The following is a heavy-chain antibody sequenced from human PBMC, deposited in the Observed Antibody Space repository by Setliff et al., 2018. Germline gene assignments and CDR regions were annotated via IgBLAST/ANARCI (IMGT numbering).Heavy chain of an antibody. Sequence: SETLALTCAVSGYSISNGFYWGWIRQSPVKGLEWIGSLFDGGSAYYSPSLKSRASISLDASKNQFALKLTSATAAGTAVYYCARDPHYDPTYSLPGHAFDFWGQGRMVTVSS. D-gene: IGHD3-22*01. CDR2: LFDGGSA. CDR3: ARDPHYDPTYSLPGHAFDF. V-gene: IGHV4-38-2*02. J-gene: IGHJ3*01. CDR1: GYSISNGFY.